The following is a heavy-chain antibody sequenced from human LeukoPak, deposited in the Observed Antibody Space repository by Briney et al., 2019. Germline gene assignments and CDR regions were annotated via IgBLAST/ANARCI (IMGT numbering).Heavy chain of an antibody. J-gene: IGHJ4*02. CDR2: IIPIFGTA. CDR1: GGTFSSYA. V-gene: IGHV1-69*13. CDR3: AREWMGSSSYFDY. D-gene: IGHD6-6*01. Sequence: SVKVSCKASGGTFSSYAISWVRQAPGQGLEWMGGIIPIFGTANYAQKFQGGVTITADESTSTAYMELSSLRSEDTAVYYCAREWMGSSSYFDYWGQGTLVTVSS.